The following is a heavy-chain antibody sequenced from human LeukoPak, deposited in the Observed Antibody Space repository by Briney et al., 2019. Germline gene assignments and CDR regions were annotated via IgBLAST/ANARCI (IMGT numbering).Heavy chain of an antibody. CDR1: GDSVSSKSAA. CDR3: ARLVGGSPDS. Sequence: SQTLSLTCAISGDSVSSKSAAWNWIRQSPSSGLEWLGRTYYRSKWHRDYAVSVKSRITINPDTSKNQFSLQLNSVTPEDTAVYYCARLVGGSPDSWGQGALVTVSS. J-gene: IGHJ4*02. V-gene: IGHV6-1*01. CDR2: TYYRSKWHR. D-gene: IGHD2-15*01.